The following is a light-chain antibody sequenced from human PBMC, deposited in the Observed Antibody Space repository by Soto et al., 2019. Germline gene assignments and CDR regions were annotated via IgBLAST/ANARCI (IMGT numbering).Light chain of an antibody. CDR1: QSVSSN. CDR3: QQYYSTPIS. Sequence: IVMTQSPGTLSVSPGERAARSCRASQSVSSNLAWYQQKPGQAPRLLIYGASTRATGIPARFSGSGSGTDFTLTISSLQAEDVAVYYCQQYYSTPISFGQGTRLEIK. CDR2: GAS. V-gene: IGKV3-15*01. J-gene: IGKJ5*01.